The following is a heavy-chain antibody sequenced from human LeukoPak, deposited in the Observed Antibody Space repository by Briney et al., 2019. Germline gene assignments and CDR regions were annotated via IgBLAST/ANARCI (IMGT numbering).Heavy chain of an antibody. CDR2: IYYSGST. J-gene: IGHJ4*02. D-gene: IGHD2-15*01. CDR1: GASISSSSNY. V-gene: IGHV4-39*01. CDR3: AFICTSDSCYSVDY. Sequence: SETLSLTCSVSGASISSSSNYWGWIRQPPGKGLEWIGSIYYSGSTYYNPSLRSRVTISVDTSKNQFSLKLTSVTAADTAVYYCAFICTSDSCYSVDYWGQGTLVTVSS.